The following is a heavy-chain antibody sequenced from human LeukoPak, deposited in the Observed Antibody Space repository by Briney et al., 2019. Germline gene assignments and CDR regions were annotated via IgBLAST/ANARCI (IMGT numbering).Heavy chain of an antibody. Sequence: SETLSLTCTVSGGSISSYYWSWIRQPPGKGLEWIGYIYYSGSTNYNPSLKSRVTISVDTSKNQFSLKLSSVTAADTAVYYCARVDGSGSYYNVDYWGQGTLVTVSS. V-gene: IGHV4-59*01. CDR2: IYYSGST. J-gene: IGHJ4*02. D-gene: IGHD3-10*01. CDR3: ARVDGSGSYYNVDY. CDR1: GGSISSYY.